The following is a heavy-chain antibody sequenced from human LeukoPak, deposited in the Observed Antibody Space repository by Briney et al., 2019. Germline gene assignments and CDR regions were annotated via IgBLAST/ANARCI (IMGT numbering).Heavy chain of an antibody. J-gene: IGHJ4*02. D-gene: IGHD2-8*02. CDR2: IKSDGSST. CDR1: GFTFSNYW. V-gene: IGHV3-74*01. Sequence: GGSLRLSCAAFGFTFSNYWMHWVRQAPGKGLVWVSRIKSDGSSTNYADSVKGRFTISGDNAKNTLYLQMNSLRAEDTSVYYCARVGAVTGAFDYWGQGTLVTVSS. CDR3: ARVGAVTGAFDY.